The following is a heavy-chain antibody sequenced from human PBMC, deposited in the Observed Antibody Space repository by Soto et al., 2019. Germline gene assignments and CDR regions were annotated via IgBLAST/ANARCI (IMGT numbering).Heavy chain of an antibody. D-gene: IGHD3-16*01. CDR1: GGSVSSGSYY. CDR3: ASSSPDDYDYVWGIPRPFDS. CDR2: IYYSGST. Sequence: SETLSLTCTVSGGSVSSGSYYWSWIRQPPGKGLEWIGYIYYSGSTNYNPSLKSRVTISVDTSKNQFSLKLSSVTAADTAVYYCASSSPDDYDYVWGIPRPFDSWGQGTLVTVSS. V-gene: IGHV4-61*01. J-gene: IGHJ4*02.